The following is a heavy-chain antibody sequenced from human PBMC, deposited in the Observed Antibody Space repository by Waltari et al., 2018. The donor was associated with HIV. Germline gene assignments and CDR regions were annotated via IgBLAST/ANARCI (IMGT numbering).Heavy chain of an antibody. Sequence: EVQLVQSRAAVKKPGESLKTPCQGSGYIFTSYWIRWVRPSPGTGMEWMGIIYPRDSDTIYIPSFQGQVTISSDKSISTAYLQWSSLKASDTAMYYCARIDGYCSGGSCYSFDYWGQGTLVTVSS. V-gene: IGHV5-51*03. CDR3: ARIDGYCSGGSCYSFDY. CDR1: GYIFTSYW. CDR2: IYPRDSDT. D-gene: IGHD2-15*01. J-gene: IGHJ4*02.